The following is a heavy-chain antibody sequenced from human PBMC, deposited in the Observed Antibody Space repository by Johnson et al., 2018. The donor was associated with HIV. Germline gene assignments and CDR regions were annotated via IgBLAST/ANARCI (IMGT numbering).Heavy chain of an antibody. CDR2: IYSGGST. CDR1: GFTFSSNY. Sequence: VQLVESGGGLVQPGGSLRLSCAASGFTFSSNYMSWVRQAPGKGLEWVSVIYSGGSTFYAASVKGRFTISRDNSKNTLYLQMNSLRTEDTAVYYCARGLLWFGELLEAFDIWGQGTMVTVSS. D-gene: IGHD3-10*01. V-gene: IGHV3-66*01. CDR3: ARGLLWFGELLEAFDI. J-gene: IGHJ3*02.